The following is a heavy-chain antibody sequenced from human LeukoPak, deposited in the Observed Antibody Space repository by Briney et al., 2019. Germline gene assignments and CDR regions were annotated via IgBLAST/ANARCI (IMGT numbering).Heavy chain of an antibody. J-gene: IGHJ4*02. CDR2: ISRSDSGSNI. D-gene: IGHD3-22*01. CDR1: GFTFSSYS. CDR3: ARDTSDYYDSSEYFDY. V-gene: IGHV3-21*01. Sequence: GGSLRLSCAASGFTFSSYSMNWVRQAPGKGLEWVSVISRSDSGSNIYYADSVKGRFTISRDNSKNTLYLQMNSLRAEDTAVYYCARDTSDYYDSSEYFDYWGQGTLVTVSS.